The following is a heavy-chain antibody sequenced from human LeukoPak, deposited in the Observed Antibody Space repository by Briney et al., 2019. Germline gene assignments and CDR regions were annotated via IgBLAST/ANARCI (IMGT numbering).Heavy chain of an antibody. CDR3: AREAPSLTVVRGLMHFDY. Sequence: GASVKVSCKASGYTFFSYGITWVRQAPGQGLEWMGWISAYSGHTKYAQNLQGRVTMTTDTSTSTAYMELRSLRSDDTAVYYCAREAPSLTVVRGLMHFDYWGQGTLVTVYS. CDR2: ISAYSGHT. V-gene: IGHV1-18*01. J-gene: IGHJ4*02. D-gene: IGHD3-10*01. CDR1: GYTFFSYG.